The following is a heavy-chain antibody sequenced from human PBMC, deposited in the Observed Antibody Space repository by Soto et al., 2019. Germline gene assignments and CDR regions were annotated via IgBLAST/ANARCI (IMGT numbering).Heavy chain of an antibody. CDR3: AKDALFYCSGGSCYSGWFDH. Sequence: PXGSLILSCAAAGFTLSSYAMSWVRHAPGKGLDWVSAISGSGGSTYYADSVKGRFTISRDNSKNTLYLQMNSLRAEDTAVYYCAKDALFYCSGGSCYSGWFDHWGQGTLVTVSS. J-gene: IGHJ5*02. CDR1: GFTLSSYA. V-gene: IGHV3-23*01. CDR2: ISGSGGST. D-gene: IGHD2-15*01.